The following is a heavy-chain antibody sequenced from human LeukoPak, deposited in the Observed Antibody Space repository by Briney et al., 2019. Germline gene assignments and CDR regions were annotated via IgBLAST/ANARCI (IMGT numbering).Heavy chain of an antibody. V-gene: IGHV4-59*01. J-gene: IGHJ4*02. CDR3: ARSKSGGPYDFWSGYYYFDY. CDR2: IYYSGST. Sequence: PSETLSLTCTVSGGSISSYYWSWIRQPPGKGLEWIGYIYYSGSTNYNPSLKSRVTISVDTSKNRFSLKLSSVTAADTAVYYCARSKSGGPYDFWSGYYYFDYWGQGTLVTVSS. CDR1: GGSISSYY. D-gene: IGHD3-3*01.